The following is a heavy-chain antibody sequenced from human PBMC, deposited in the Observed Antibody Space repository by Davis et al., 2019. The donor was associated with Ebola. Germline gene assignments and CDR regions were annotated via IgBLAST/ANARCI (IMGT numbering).Heavy chain of an antibody. V-gene: IGHV4-34*01. CDR1: GGSFSGYY. CDR3: ARKRGYSGYDRFDY. CDR2: IYYSGST. J-gene: IGHJ4*02. Sequence: MPSETLSLTCAVYGGSFSGYYWSWIRQHPGKGLEWIGYIYYSGSTYYNPSLKSRVTISVDTSKNQFSLKLSSVTAADTAVYYCARKRGYSGYDRFDYWGQGTLVTVSS. D-gene: IGHD5-12*01.